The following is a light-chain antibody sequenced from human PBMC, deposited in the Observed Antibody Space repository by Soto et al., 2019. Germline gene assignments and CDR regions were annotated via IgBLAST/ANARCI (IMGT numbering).Light chain of an antibody. V-gene: IGKV1-39*01. Sequence: DMQKTQSPSSLSASVGDRVTIACRPSQSISTYLNWYQQKPGKAPKILIYGASTLQSGVPSRFSGSGSGTDFTLTISSLQPEDFATYYCQQSYNYPRTFGQGTKV. CDR2: GAS. CDR1: QSISTY. J-gene: IGKJ1*01. CDR3: QQSYNYPRT.